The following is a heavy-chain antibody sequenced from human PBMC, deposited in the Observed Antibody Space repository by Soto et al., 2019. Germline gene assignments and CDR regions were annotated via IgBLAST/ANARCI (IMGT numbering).Heavy chain of an antibody. CDR2: IYYSGST. CDR3: AGEVRGVNWFDP. D-gene: IGHD3-10*01. Sequence: PSETLSLTCTVSGGSISSSSYYWGWIRQPPGKGLEWIGSIYYSGSTYYNPSLKSRVTISVDTSKNQFSLKLSSVTAADTAVYYCAGEVRGVNWFDPWGQGTLVTVSS. J-gene: IGHJ5*02. CDR1: GGSISSSSYY. V-gene: IGHV4-39*02.